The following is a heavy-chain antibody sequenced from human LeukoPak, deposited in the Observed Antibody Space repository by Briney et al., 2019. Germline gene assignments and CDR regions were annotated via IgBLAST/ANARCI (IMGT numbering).Heavy chain of an antibody. V-gene: IGHV1-46*01. J-gene: IGHJ4*02. D-gene: IGHD3-9*01. CDR1: GYTFTSYY. CDR2: INPSGGST. CDR3: ARGREILTGQVTYYFDY. Sequence: ASVKVSCKASGYTFTSYYMHWVRQAPGQGLEWMGIINPSGGSTSYAQKFQGRVTMTRDMSTSTVYMELSSLRSEDTAVYYCARGREILTGQVTYYFDYWGQGTLVTVSS.